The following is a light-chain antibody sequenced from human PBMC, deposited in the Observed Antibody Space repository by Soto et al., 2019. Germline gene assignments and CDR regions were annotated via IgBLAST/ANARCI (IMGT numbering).Light chain of an antibody. CDR2: EGS. Sequence: QSVLTQPASVSGSPGQSITISCTGTSRDVGSYNLVSWYQQHPGKAPKLMIYEGSKRHSGVCNRFSGSKSGNTASLTISGLQAEDEADYDCCSYAGSSTYVFGTGTKVTVL. CDR3: CSYAGSSTYV. CDR1: SRDVGSYNL. V-gene: IGLV2-23*01. J-gene: IGLJ1*01.